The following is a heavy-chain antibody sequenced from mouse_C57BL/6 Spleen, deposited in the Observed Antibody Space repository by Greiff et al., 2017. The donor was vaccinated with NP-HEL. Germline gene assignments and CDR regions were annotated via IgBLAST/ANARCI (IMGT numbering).Heavy chain of an antibody. CDR3: ASQTGFDY. J-gene: IGHJ2*01. Sequence: QVQLKQPGAELVKPGASVKLSCKASGYTFTSYWMQWVKQRPGQGLEWIGEIDPSDSYTNYNQKFKGKATLTVDTSSSTAYMQLSSLTSEDSAVYYCASQTGFDYWGQGTTLTVSS. V-gene: IGHV1-50*01. CDR1: GYTFTSYW. D-gene: IGHD4-1*01. CDR2: IDPSDSYT.